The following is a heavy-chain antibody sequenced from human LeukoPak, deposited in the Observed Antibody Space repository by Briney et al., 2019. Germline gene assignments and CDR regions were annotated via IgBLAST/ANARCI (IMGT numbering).Heavy chain of an antibody. CDR1: GGSISSGGYS. J-gene: IGHJ4*02. D-gene: IGHD3-9*01. CDR2: IYYSGST. CDR3: ARGRYDILTGYYQEFDY. V-gene: IGHV4-31*03. Sequence: SQTLSLTCTVSGGSISSGGYSWSWIRQHPGKGLECIGYIYYSGSTYYNPSLKSRVTISVDTSKNQFSLKLSSVTAADTAVYYCARGRYDILTGYYQEFDYWGQGTLVTVSS.